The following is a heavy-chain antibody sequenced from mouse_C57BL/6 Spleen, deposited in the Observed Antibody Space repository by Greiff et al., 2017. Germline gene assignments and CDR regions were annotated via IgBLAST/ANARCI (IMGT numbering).Heavy chain of an antibody. Sequence: QVQLQQPGAELVRPGSSVKLSCKASGYTFTSYWMHWVQQRPIQGLEWIGNIDPSDSETHYNQKFKDKATLTVDKSSGTAYMQLSSLTSEDSAVDYCARLGDGYYLNWYFDVWGTGTTVTVSS. D-gene: IGHD2-3*01. V-gene: IGHV1-52*01. CDR2: IDPSDSET. J-gene: IGHJ1*03. CDR1: GYTFTSYW. CDR3: ARLGDGYYLNWYFDV.